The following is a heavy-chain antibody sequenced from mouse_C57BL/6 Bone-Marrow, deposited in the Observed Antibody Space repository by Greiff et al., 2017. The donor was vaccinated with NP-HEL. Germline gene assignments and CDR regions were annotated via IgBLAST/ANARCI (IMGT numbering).Heavy chain of an antibody. Sequence: QVTLKVSGPGILQPSQTLSLTCSFSGFSLSTFGMGVGWIRQPSGKGLEWLAHIWWDDDKYYNPALKRRPTISKDTSKNQVFLKIANVDTADTATYYCARPDGYQFLYYAMDYWGQGTPVTVSS. V-gene: IGHV8-8*01. CDR3: ARPDGYQFLYYAMDY. D-gene: IGHD2-3*01. J-gene: IGHJ4*01. CDR1: GFSLSTFGMG. CDR2: IWWDDDK.